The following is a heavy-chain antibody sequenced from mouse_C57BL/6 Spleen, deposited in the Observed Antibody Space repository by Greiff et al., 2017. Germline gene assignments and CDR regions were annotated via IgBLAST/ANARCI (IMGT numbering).Heavy chain of an antibody. CDR2: FYPGSGSI. J-gene: IGHJ2*01. V-gene: IGHV1-62-2*01. CDR3: ARHEEGSSGYNGYYFDD. Sequence: LVESGAELVKPGASVKLSCKASGYTFTEYTIHWVKQRSGQGLEWIGWFYPGSGSIKYNEKFKDKATLTADKSSSTVYMELSRLTSEDSAVYFCARHEEGSSGYNGYYFDDWGQGTTLTVSS. CDR1: GYTFTEYT. D-gene: IGHD3-2*02.